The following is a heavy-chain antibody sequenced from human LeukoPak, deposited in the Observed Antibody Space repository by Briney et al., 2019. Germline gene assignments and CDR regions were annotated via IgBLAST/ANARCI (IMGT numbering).Heavy chain of an antibody. CDR2: IYSSGST. J-gene: IGHJ1*01. CDR1: GFTVSNNF. Sequence: GGSLRLSCAASGFTVSNNFVGWVRQAPGKGLDWVSIIYSSGSTYYADSVKGRFTISRDNSKNTVFLQMSSLRADDTAVYYCATPPAMRAPPNYFQHWGQGTLVTVSS. CDR3: ATPPAMRAPPNYFQH. D-gene: IGHD5-18*01. V-gene: IGHV3-53*01.